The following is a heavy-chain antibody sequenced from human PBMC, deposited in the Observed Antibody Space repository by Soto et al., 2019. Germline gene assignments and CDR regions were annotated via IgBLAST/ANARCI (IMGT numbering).Heavy chain of an antibody. V-gene: IGHV3-11*01. J-gene: IGHJ6*03. CDR1: GFTFSDYY. CDR3: ARVFYGDYYYYYMDV. CDR2: ISSSGSTI. D-gene: IGHD4-17*01. Sequence: GGSLRLSCAASGFTFSDYYMSWIRQAPGKGLEWVSYISSSGSTIYYADSVKGRFTISRDNAKNSLYLQMNSLRAEDTAVYYCARVFYGDYYYYYMDVWGKGTTVSVSS.